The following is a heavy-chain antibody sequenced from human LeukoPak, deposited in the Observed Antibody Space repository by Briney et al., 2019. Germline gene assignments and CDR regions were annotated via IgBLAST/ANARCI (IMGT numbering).Heavy chain of an antibody. CDR1: AFTFSDHG. D-gene: IGHD2-15*01. J-gene: IGHJ4*02. CDR2: IRYDGSMR. CDR3: AKEGGAVVSRGHFDF. Sequence: PGGSLRLSCAASAFTFSDHGMHWVRQAPGKGLEWVAFIRYDGSMRSYADSVRGRFTISRDNSNHILYLQMNSLRADDTAVYYCAKEGGAVVSRGHFDFWGQGTLVTVSS. V-gene: IGHV3-30*02.